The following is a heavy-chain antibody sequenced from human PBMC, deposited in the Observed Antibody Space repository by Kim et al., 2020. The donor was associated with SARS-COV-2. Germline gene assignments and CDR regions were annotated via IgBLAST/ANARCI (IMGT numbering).Heavy chain of an antibody. D-gene: IGHD6-19*01. V-gene: IGHV3-43D*03. Sequence: SVKGRITISRDNSKNSLYLQMNSLRAEDTALYYCAKEAVAGTRLFYYFDNWGQGTLVTVSS. J-gene: IGHJ4*02. CDR3: AKEAVAGTRLFYYFDN.